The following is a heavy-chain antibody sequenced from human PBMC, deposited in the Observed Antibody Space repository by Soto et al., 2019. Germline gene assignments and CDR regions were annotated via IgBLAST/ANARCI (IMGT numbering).Heavy chain of an antibody. CDR2: VKSKNDGGTT. Sequence: PGGSLRLSCAASGFTFSNAWINWVRQAPGKGLEWVGRVKSKNDGGTTDFAAPVKGRFAISRDDSKNMVYLEMNSLQTEDTAIYYCTTDSYITSIIVRFDYWGHGTRVTVAS. D-gene: IGHD3-22*01. V-gene: IGHV3-15*07. J-gene: IGHJ4*01. CDR3: TTDSYITSIIVRFDY. CDR1: GFTFSNAW.